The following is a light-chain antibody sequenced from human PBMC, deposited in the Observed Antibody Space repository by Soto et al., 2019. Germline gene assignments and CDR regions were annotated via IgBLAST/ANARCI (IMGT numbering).Light chain of an antibody. J-gene: IGKJ5*01. Sequence: DIHMTQSPSTVSAYVGNIFTITCRASQSITTWLAWHQQRKGKAPKLLIYDVSSLQSGVPSRLRGSGYGTELTLTISSMKHDDFATYYCQQYNSYKITFGHGTRLEIK. CDR3: QQYNSYKIT. V-gene: IGKV1-5*01. CDR2: DVS. CDR1: QSITTW.